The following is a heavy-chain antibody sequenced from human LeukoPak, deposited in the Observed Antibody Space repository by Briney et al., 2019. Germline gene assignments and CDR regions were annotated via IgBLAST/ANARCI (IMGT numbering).Heavy chain of an antibody. CDR3: ARETSLAGFASGLGFNY. J-gene: IGHJ4*02. Sequence: SETLSLTCTVSGASISSWYWSWIRQPPGKGLEWIGYIYGSGNTNYNPSLKSRVTMSIDTSKNQFSLKLTSVTAADAATYYCARETSLAGFASGLGFNYWGQGILVTVSS. D-gene: IGHD6-19*01. CDR2: IYGSGNT. V-gene: IGHV4-59*01. CDR1: GASISSWY.